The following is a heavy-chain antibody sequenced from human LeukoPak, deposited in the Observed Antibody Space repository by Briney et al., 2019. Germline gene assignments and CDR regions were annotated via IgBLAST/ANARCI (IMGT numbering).Heavy chain of an antibody. CDR2: INHSGST. CDR3: ARGLYGGNSPDFDY. CDR1: GGSFSGYY. V-gene: IGHV4-34*01. D-gene: IGHD4-23*01. J-gene: IGHJ4*02. Sequence: SETLSLTCAVYGGSFSGYYWSWIRQPPGKGLEWIGEINHSGSTNYNPSLKSRVTISVDTSKNQFPLKLSSVTAADTAVYYCARGLYGGNSPDFDYWGQGTLVTVSS.